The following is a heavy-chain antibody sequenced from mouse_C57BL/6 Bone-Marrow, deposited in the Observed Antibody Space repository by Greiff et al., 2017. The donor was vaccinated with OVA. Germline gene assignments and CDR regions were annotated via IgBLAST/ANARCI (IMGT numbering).Heavy chain of an antibody. CDR1: GFSLTSYG. CDR3: AKTPYGYGYAMDY. D-gene: IGHD2-2*01. Sequence: QVQLKESGPGLVQPSQSLSITCTVSGFSLTSYGVHWVRQSPGKGLEWLGVIWRGGSTDYNAAFMSRLSITKDNSKSQVFFKMNSLQADDTAIYDCAKTPYGYGYAMDYWGQGTSVTVSS. J-gene: IGHJ4*01. V-gene: IGHV2-5*01. CDR2: IWRGGST.